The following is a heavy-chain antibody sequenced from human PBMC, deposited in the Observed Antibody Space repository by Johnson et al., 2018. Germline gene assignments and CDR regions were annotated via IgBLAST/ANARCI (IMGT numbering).Heavy chain of an antibody. Sequence: VQLGESGGGLVQPGGSLGLSCAASGFTFSSYSINWVRQVPGTGLEWLSFISSSGNTIYYADSVKGRFNISRDNANNSLYPQMPRLRDEETAVYYCARDGEVYCSAEACYLGYNYYCMDVWGQGTTVTVSS. CDR1: GFTFSSYS. CDR3: ARDGEVYCSAEACYLGYNYYCMDV. J-gene: IGHJ6*02. V-gene: IGHV3-48*02. D-gene: IGHD2-15*01. CDR2: ISSSGNTI.